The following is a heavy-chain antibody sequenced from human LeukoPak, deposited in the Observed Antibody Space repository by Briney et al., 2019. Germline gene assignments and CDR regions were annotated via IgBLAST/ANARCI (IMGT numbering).Heavy chain of an antibody. CDR1: GFTFSTYN. CDR2: ISSSSSYI. CDR3: ARDLTMVRGVDY. D-gene: IGHD3-10*01. J-gene: IGHJ4*02. Sequence: GGSLRLSCAASGFTFSTYNMNWVRQAPGKGLEWVSSISSSSSYIYYADSVKGRFTISRDNAKNSLYLQMNSLRAEDTAVYYCARDLTMVRGVDYWGQGTLVTVSS. V-gene: IGHV3-21*01.